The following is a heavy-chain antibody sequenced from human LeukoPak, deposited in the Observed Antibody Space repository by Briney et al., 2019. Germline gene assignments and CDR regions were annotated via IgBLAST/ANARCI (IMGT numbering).Heavy chain of an antibody. V-gene: IGHV1-69*13. D-gene: IGHD1-26*01. CDR3: ARSPPPTIVGAHYFDD. J-gene: IGHJ4*02. CDR2: IIPIFGTA. Sequence: SVKVSCKASGGTFSSYAISWVRQAPGQGLEWMGGIIPIFGTANYAQKFQGRVTITADESTSTAYMELRGLRSDDTAFYYCARSPPPTIVGAHYFDDWGQGTLVTVSS. CDR1: GGTFSSYA.